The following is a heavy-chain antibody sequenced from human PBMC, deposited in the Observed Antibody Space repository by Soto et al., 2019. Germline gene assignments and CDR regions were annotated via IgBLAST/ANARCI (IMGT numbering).Heavy chain of an antibody. CDR2: ISGSGGST. V-gene: IGHV3-23*01. CDR1: GFTFSSYA. CDR3: ATSISGYSSGWYRFFAFDI. Sequence: VGSLRLSCAASGFTFSSYAMSWVRQAPGKGLEWVSAISGSGGSTYYADSVKGRFTISRDNSKNTLYLQMNSLRAEDTAVYYCATSISGYSSGWYRFFAFDIWGQGTMVTVSS. D-gene: IGHD6-19*01. J-gene: IGHJ3*02.